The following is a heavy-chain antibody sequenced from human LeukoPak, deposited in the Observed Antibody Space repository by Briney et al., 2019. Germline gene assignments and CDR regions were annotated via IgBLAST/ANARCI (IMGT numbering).Heavy chain of an antibody. D-gene: IGHD3-22*01. CDR1: GGSISSSSYY. V-gene: IGHV4-39*01. Sequence: SETLSLTCTVSGGSISSSSYYWGWIRQPPGKGLEWIGSIYYSGSTYYNPSLKSRVTISVDTSKNQFSLKLSSVTAADTAVYYCASLGNYYDSSGYYYGYWGQGTLVTVSS. CDR3: ASLGNYYDSSGYYYGY. J-gene: IGHJ4*02. CDR2: IYYSGST.